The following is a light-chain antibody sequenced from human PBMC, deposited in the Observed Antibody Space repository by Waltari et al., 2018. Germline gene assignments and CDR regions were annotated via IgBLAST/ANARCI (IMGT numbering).Light chain of an antibody. CDR1: QAITNY. V-gene: IGKV1-16*02. CDR3: HKYKSFTIT. CDR2: AAS. Sequence: DIQMTQSPSSLSASLGDRVTITCRASQAITNYLAWFQQKPGKAPKSLIYAASSLQSGVPSKFSGSGSGTDFTLTINSLQPEDFAIYYCHKYKSFTITFRQGTRLDIK. J-gene: IGKJ5*01.